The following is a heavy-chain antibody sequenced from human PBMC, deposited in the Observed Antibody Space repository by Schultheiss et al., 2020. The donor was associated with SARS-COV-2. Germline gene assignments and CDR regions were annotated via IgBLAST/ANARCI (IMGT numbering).Heavy chain of an antibody. CDR2: INHSGST. D-gene: IGHD2-15*01. Sequence: SETLSLTCAVYGGSFSGYYWSWIRQPPGKGLEWIGEINHSGSTNYNPSLKSRVTISVDTSKNQFSLNLSSVTAADTAVYYCARDLGCSGGSCYPRHYYYYGLDVWGQGTTVTVSS. J-gene: IGHJ6*02. CDR3: ARDLGCSGGSCYPRHYYYYGLDV. CDR1: GGSFSGYY. V-gene: IGHV4-34*01.